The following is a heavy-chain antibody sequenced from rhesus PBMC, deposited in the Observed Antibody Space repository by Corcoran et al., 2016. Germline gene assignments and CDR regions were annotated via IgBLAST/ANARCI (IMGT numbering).Heavy chain of an antibody. Sequence: QVQLQESGPGLVKPSETLSLRCAVAGGSISGDYSWNWIRQSQGKGLEWIGSVYGNGATTYYHPSFKSRVTISKDTSKNQLFLILSSVTAADTAVYYCGRDFDFWGQGVLVTVSP. CDR2: VYGNGATT. CDR1: GGSISGDYS. V-gene: IGHV4S9*01. J-gene: IGHJ4*01. CDR3: GRDFDF.